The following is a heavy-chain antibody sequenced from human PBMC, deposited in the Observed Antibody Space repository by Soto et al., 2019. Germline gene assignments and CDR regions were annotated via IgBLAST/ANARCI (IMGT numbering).Heavy chain of an antibody. CDR2: INTGNGNT. D-gene: IGHD5-12*01. CDR3: ARAISGYVT. V-gene: IGHV1-3*04. J-gene: IGHJ5*02. Sequence: GASVKVSCKASGITFSTYAIHWVRQAPGQSLEWMGWINTGNGNTRYSQNFQGRVTLTRDTSASTAYMDLSGLRSEDTSIYYCARAISGYVTWGQGTLVTVSS. CDR1: GITFSTYA.